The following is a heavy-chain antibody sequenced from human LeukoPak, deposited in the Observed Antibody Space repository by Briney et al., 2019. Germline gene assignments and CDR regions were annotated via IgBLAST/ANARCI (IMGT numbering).Heavy chain of an antibody. Sequence: ASVKVSCKASGYTFTGYYMHWVRQAPGQGLEWMGWINPNSGGTNYAQKFQGRVTMTRDTSISTAYMELSRLRSDDTAVYYCARASPAEYITMIVVAPRALNDYWGQGTLVTVSS. V-gene: IGHV1-2*02. D-gene: IGHD3-22*01. CDR3: ARASPAEYITMIVVAPRALNDY. CDR2: INPNSGGT. J-gene: IGHJ4*02. CDR1: GYTFTGYY.